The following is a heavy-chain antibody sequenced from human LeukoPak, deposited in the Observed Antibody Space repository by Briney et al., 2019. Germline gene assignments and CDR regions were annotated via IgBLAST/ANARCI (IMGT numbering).Heavy chain of an antibody. V-gene: IGHV4-31*03. D-gene: IGHD3-10*01. J-gene: IGHJ5*02. CDR1: GGSISSGGYY. Sequence: SETLSLTCTVSGGSISSGGYYWSWIRQHPGKGLECIGYIYYSGSTYYNSSLKSRVTISVDTSKNQFSLKLSSVTAADTAVYYCARDHTSYYYGSGSYLRWFDPWGQGTLVTVSS. CDR2: IYYSGST. CDR3: ARDHTSYYYGSGSYLRWFDP.